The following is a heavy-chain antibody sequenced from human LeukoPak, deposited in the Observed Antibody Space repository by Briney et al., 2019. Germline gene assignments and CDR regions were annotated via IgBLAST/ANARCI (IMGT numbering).Heavy chain of an antibody. J-gene: IGHJ5*02. CDR3: ARSSVVTGGFDP. Sequence: PSETLSLTCAVSGDSISNYGYYWGWIRQPPGKGLEWIGSIYYSGSTYYNPSLKSRVTISVDTSKNQFSLKLSSVTAADTAVYYCARSSVVTGGFDPWGQGTLVTVSS. V-gene: IGHV4-39*01. CDR2: IYYSGST. CDR1: GDSISNYGYY. D-gene: IGHD3-22*01.